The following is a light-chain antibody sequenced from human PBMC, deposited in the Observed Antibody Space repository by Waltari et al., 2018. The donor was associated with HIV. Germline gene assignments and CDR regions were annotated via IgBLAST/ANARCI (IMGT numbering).Light chain of an antibody. Sequence: SSELTQDPAVSVALGQTVRITCQGDSLRTYYATWYQQKPGQAPLLVIFDKNNRPSGIPDQFSGSSSGNTASLTITGTQAEDEGDYYCNSRDKSGNFVVFGGGTKLTVL. CDR2: DKN. J-gene: IGLJ2*01. CDR3: NSRDKSGNFVV. CDR1: SLRTYY. V-gene: IGLV3-19*01.